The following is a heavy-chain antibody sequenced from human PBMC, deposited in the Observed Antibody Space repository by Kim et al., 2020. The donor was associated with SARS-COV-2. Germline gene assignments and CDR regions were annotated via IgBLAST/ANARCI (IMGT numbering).Heavy chain of an antibody. Sequence: GGSLRLSCAASGFTFSSYAMHWVRQAPGKGLEWVAVISYDGSNKYYADSVKGRFTISRDNSKNTLYLQMNSLRAEDTAVYYCAGGYSSSWYSYYYGMDVWGQGTTVTVSS. D-gene: IGHD6-13*01. V-gene: IGHV3-30-3*01. CDR2: ISYDGSNK. CDR1: GFTFSSYA. J-gene: IGHJ6*02. CDR3: AGGYSSSWYSYYYGMDV.